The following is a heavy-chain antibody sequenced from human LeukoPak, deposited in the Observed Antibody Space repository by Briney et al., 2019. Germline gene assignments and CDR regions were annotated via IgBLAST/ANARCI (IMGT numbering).Heavy chain of an antibody. J-gene: IGHJ4*02. D-gene: IGHD2-2*01. Sequence: GGSLRLSCAASGFTFSSYAMSWVRQAPGKGLEWVSAISGSGGSTYYADSVKGRFTISRDNSKNTLYLQMNSLRAEDTAVYYCAKEGIVVVSAAMHGGDYWGQGTLVTVSS. CDR2: ISGSGGST. CDR1: GFTFSSYA. V-gene: IGHV3-23*01. CDR3: AKEGIVVVSAAMHGGDY.